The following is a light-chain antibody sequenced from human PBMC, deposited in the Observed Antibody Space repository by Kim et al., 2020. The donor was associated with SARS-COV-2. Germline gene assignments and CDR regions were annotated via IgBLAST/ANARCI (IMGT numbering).Light chain of an antibody. J-gene: IGKJ4*01. V-gene: IGKV3-11*01. CDR2: DAS. CDR1: QTINRY. CDR3: QQRSDWRLT. Sequence: EIVLTQSPATLSLSPGERATLSCRASQTINRYLAWFQQKPGQAPRLLIYDASNRATGIPARFSGSGSGTDFTLTISSLEPEDFALYYCQQRSDWRLTFGGGTKVDIK.